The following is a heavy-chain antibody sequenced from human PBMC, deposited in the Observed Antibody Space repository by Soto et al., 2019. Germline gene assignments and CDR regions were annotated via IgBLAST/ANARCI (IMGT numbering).Heavy chain of an antibody. V-gene: IGHV4-39*07. CDR3: ARGYYDSRGQSNTFDI. D-gene: IGHD3-22*01. Sequence: SETLSLTCTVSGGSISSSSYYWGWIRQPPGKGLEWIGSIYYSGSTYYNPSLKSRVTISVDTSKNQFSLKLSSVTAADTAVYYCARGYYDSRGQSNTFDIWGQGTMVTVSS. J-gene: IGHJ3*02. CDR2: IYYSGST. CDR1: GGSISSSSYY.